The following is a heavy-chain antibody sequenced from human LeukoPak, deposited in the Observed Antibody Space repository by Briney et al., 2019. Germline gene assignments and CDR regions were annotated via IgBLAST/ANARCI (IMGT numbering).Heavy chain of an antibody. Sequence: SETLSLTCTVSGGSISSSSYYWGWIRQPPGKGLEWIGSIYYSGNTYYNPSLKSRVTISVDTSKNQFSLKLSSVTAADTAVYYCARHENGYNNALEGTFAYWGQGTLVTVSS. CDR1: GGSISSSSYY. CDR2: IYYSGNT. D-gene: IGHD1-14*01. V-gene: IGHV4-39*01. CDR3: ARHENGYNNALEGTFAY. J-gene: IGHJ4*02.